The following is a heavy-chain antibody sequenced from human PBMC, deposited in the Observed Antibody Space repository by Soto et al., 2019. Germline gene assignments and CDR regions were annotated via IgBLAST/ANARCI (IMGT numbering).Heavy chain of an antibody. J-gene: IGHJ6*02. CDR3: AREGPRPYYFYGMDV. Sequence: GASVKVSSKSSGYTFNTSGISWVLQAPGQGLEWMGWISTYNGDANYAQRFQGRVTMTTDTSTSTTFMELRSLRSDDTAVYYCAREGPRPYYFYGMDVWGQGTTVTVSS. CDR2: ISTYNGDA. D-gene: IGHD6-6*01. V-gene: IGHV1-18*01. CDR1: GYTFNTSG.